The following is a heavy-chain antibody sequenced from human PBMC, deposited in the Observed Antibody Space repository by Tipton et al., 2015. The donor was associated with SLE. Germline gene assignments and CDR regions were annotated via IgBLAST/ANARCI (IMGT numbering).Heavy chain of an antibody. CDR3: ARYATSDT. CDR1: GFTFSGIW. D-gene: IGHD2-2*01. V-gene: IGHV3-7*03. CDR2: IKDDGSQS. J-gene: IGHJ5*02. Sequence: LSLTCATSGFTFSGIWMSWVRQAPGKGLEWVATIKDDGSQSHYVESVKGRFTISRDNAKNSLYLQLNSLTAEDTAVYYCARYATSDTWGQGTLVTVSS.